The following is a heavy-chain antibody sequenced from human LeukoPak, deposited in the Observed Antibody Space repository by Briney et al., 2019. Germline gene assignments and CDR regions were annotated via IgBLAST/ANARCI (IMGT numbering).Heavy chain of an antibody. V-gene: IGHV3-23*01. CDR1: GFSFSNYG. CDR3: AKSGYNRFDY. CDR2: ITGNGATT. J-gene: IGHJ4*02. D-gene: IGHD5-24*01. Sequence: PGGSLRLSCAASGFSFSNYGMNWVRQAPGKGLEWVSGITGNGATTYYADSVKGRFTISRDNSRNTVYLQMNSLRAEDTAVYYCAKSGYNRFDYWGQGTLVTVSS.